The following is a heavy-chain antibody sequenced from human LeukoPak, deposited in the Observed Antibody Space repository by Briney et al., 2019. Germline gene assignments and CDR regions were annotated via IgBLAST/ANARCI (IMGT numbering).Heavy chain of an antibody. CDR2: IIPVDGIA. CDR1: GGTFSSYA. J-gene: IGHJ6*02. Sequence: SVKVSCKASGGTFSSYAISWVRQAPGKGLEWMGRIIPVDGIANYAQKFQGRVTITADKSTSTAYMELSSLRSEDTAVYYCARDRRVGESSSWYTPGRNLYFGMDVWGQGTMVTVSS. V-gene: IGHV1-69*04. CDR3: ARDRRVGESSSWYTPGRNLYFGMDV. D-gene: IGHD6-13*01.